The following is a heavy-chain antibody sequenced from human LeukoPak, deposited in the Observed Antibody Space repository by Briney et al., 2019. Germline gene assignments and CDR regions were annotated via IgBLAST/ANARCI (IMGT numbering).Heavy chain of an antibody. J-gene: IGHJ5*02. CDR3: ARGAITMVRGYWFDP. D-gene: IGHD3-10*01. V-gene: IGHV1-69*13. Sequence: SVKVSCRASGGTFSSYAISWVRQAPGQGLEWMGGIIPIFGTANYAQKFQGRVTITADESTSTAYMELSSLRSEDTAVYYCARGAITMVRGYWFDPWGQGTLVTVSS. CDR1: GGTFSSYA. CDR2: IIPIFGTA.